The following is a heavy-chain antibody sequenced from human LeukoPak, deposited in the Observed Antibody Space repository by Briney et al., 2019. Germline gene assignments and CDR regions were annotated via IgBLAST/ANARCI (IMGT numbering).Heavy chain of an antibody. CDR2: IRYDGSNK. CDR1: GFTFSSYG. V-gene: IGHV3-30*02. D-gene: IGHD5-18*01. Sequence: PGGSLRLSCAASGFTFSSYGMHWVRQAPGKGLEWVAFIRYDGSNKYYADSVKGRFTISRDNSKNTLYLQMNSLRAEDTAVYYCAREWGTAMARFDYWGQGTLVTVSS. CDR3: AREWGTAMARFDY. J-gene: IGHJ4*02.